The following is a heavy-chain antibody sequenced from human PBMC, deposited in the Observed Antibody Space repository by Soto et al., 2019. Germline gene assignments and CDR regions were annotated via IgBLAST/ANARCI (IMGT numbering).Heavy chain of an antibody. CDR3: ARQWYQLLYPGNWFDP. CDR2: IYYSGST. Sequence: QLQLQESGPGLVKPSETLSLTCTVSGGSISSSSYYWGWIRQPPGKGLEWIGSIYYSGSTYYNPSLKSQVTISVDTSKTQFSLKLSSVTAADTAVYYCARQWYQLLYPGNWFDPWGQGTLVTVSS. V-gene: IGHV4-39*01. CDR1: GGSISSSSYY. D-gene: IGHD2-2*02. J-gene: IGHJ5*02.